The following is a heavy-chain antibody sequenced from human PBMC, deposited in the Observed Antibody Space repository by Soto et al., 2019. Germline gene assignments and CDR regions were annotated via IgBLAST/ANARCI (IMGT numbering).Heavy chain of an antibody. J-gene: IGHJ4*02. CDR1: GFSLSDDGVG. CDR3: AHSLREQMCHGGRCYYFDY. V-gene: IGHV2-5*02. Sequence: QITLKESGPTLVNPTQTLTLTCAFSGFSLSDDGVGVGWIRQPPGEALQWLAIFYWDDDRRYSPFLEHRLPITNDTSKKHVVLTMTNMDPVDTGTYYCAHSLREQMCHGGRCYYFDYWGQGMLVIVSS. CDR2: FYWDDDR. D-gene: IGHD2-15*01.